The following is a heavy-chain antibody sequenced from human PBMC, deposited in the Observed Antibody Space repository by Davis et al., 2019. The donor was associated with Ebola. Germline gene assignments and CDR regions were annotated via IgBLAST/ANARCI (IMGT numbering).Heavy chain of an antibody. D-gene: IGHD7-27*01. Sequence: PGGSLRLSCAASGFNFTSYAMSWFRQAPGKALEWVSSLSGGAEKTVYADSVKGRFTISRDNSKNTLHLHMNNLRAEDAALYFCAKDRIYLGIYYFDSWGQGALVTVSS. CDR1: GFNFTSYA. CDR2: LSGGAEKT. CDR3: AKDRIYLGIYYFDS. J-gene: IGHJ4*02. V-gene: IGHV3-23*01.